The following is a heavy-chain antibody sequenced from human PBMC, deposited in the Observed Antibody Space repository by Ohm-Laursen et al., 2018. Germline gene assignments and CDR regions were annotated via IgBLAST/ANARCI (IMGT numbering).Heavy chain of an antibody. V-gene: IGHV4-61*08. Sequence: TLSLTCTVSGDSVSSGDYYWSWIRQPPGTRLEWIGYIFYSGSTKYNPSLKSRVTISVDTSKNQFSLKLSSVTAADTAVYYCARLGSGSYFPPEYFDYWGQGTLVTVSS. CDR2: IFYSGST. D-gene: IGHD1-26*01. CDR3: ARLGSGSYFPPEYFDY. J-gene: IGHJ4*02. CDR1: GDSVSSGDYY.